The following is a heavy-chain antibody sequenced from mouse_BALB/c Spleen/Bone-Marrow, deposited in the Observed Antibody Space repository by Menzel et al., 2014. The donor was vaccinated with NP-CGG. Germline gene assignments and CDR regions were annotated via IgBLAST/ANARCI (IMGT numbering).Heavy chain of an antibody. V-gene: IGHV1-18*01. CDR3: ARGRFAY. J-gene: IGHJ3*01. Sequence: VQLKESGPELVKPGASVKISCKTSGYTFTEYTIHWVKQSHGKSLEWIGDINPNIGGTTYNQKFKGKATLTVDMSSSTACIDLHSLTSEDYAVDYYARGRFAYWGQGTLVTVSA. CDR1: GYTFTEYT. CDR2: INPNIGGT.